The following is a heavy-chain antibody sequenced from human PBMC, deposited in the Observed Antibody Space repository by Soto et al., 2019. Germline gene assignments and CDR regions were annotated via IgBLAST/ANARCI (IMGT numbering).Heavy chain of an antibody. D-gene: IGHD1-26*01. J-gene: IGHJ3*02. CDR2: INRDGSKK. Sequence: EVQLEESGGDLVQPGGSLRLSCAASGFTLSAYWMTWVRQAPGKGLEWVANINRDGSKKSYLDSVRGRFTISRDNVGNSLSLQMDSLRADDPALYYCARDVSPGSRSLYLDAFDIWGQGTMVTVSS. CDR3: ARDVSPGSRSLYLDAFDI. CDR1: GFTLSAYW. V-gene: IGHV3-7*05.